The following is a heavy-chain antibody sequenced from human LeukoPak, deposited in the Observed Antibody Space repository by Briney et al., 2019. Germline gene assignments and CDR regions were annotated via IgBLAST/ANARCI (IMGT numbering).Heavy chain of an antibody. J-gene: IGHJ6*02. CDR3: ARGGGRDFWSGYYRPYYYGMDV. D-gene: IGHD3-3*01. CDR1: GGSISSGSYY. V-gene: IGHV4-61*02. Sequence: SETLSLTCTVSGGSISSGSYYWSWIRQPAGKGMEWIGRIYTSGSTNYNPPLKSRVTISVETSKNQFSLKLSSVTAADTAVYYCARGGGRDFWSGYYRPYYYGMDVWGQGTTVTVSS. CDR2: IYTSGST.